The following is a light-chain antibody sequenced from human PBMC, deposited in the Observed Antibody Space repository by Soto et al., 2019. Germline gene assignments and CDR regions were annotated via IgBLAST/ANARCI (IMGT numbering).Light chain of an antibody. V-gene: IGKV3-20*01. CDR3: QQYGSSPLFT. J-gene: IGKJ3*01. CDR1: QSVSSSY. CDR2: GAS. Sequence: EIVLTQSPGTLSLSPGERATLSFRASQSVSSSYLAWYQQKPGQAPRLLIYGASSRATGIPDRFSGSGSGTDFTLTISRLEPEDFAVYYCQQYGSSPLFTFGPGTKVAI.